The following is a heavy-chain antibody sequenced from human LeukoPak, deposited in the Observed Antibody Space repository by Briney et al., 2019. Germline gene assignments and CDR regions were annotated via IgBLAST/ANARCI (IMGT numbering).Heavy chain of an antibody. Sequence: PSETLSLTCAVYGGSFSGDYWSWLRQPPGKGLEWLEEINHSGSTNYNPSLKSRVTISVDTSKNQFSLKLSSVTAADTAVYYCARVPGYCSSTSCYRAAARFDPWGQGTLVTVSS. CDR1: GGSFSGDY. CDR2: INHSGST. V-gene: IGHV4-34*01. D-gene: IGHD2-2*02. J-gene: IGHJ5*02. CDR3: ARVPGYCSSTSCYRAAARFDP.